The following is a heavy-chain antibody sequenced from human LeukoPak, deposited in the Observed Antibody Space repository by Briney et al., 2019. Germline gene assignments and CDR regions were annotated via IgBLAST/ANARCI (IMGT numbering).Heavy chain of an antibody. V-gene: IGHV4-34*01. CDR2: VSPGGST. Sequence: PSETLSLTCAMHSESSGGDDWTWIRQPPGKGLEWIGEVSPGGSTRYNPSLRSRVTISLDTSRRRFSLRLSSVTAADTAVYYCAREGKLLWFGEPALGWFDPWGQGTLVTVSS. J-gene: IGHJ5*02. CDR1: SESSGGDD. D-gene: IGHD3-10*01. CDR3: AREGKLLWFGEPALGWFDP.